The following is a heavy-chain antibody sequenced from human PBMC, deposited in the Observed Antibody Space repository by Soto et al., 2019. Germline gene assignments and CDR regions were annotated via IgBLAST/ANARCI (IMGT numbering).Heavy chain of an antibody. V-gene: IGHV6-1*01. J-gene: IGHJ4*02. CDR3: AREIPYYESSECFFDH. CDR2: TYYRSKWYN. CDR1: GDSVSGNSAA. Sequence: PSETLSLTCAISGDSVSGNSAAWNWIRQSPSRGLGWLGRTYYRSKWYNDYAVSVKSRITVTPDTSKNQFSLHLNSVTPENTAVYYCAREIPYYESSECFFDHWGQGALGTVSS. D-gene: IGHD3-16*01.